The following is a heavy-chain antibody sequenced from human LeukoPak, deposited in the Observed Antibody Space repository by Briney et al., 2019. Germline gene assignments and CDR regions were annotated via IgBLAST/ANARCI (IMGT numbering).Heavy chain of an antibody. V-gene: IGHV4-34*12. CDR2: ILHTGST. Sequence: PSETLSLTCAVHGYSLTNHYWIWIRQPPGKGLEWIGEILHTGSTNYNPSFKSRVTISVDTSKNQFFLNLTSVPAADTAVYYCARGPGAVHPWGQGILVTVSS. CDR3: ARGPGAVHP. J-gene: IGHJ5*02. CDR1: GYSLTNHY. D-gene: IGHD6-13*01.